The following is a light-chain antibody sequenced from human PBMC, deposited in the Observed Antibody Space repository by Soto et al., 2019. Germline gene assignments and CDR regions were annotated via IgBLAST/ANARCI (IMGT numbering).Light chain of an antibody. CDR1: QSVSSSY. Sequence: PGERVTLSCRASQSVSSSYLTWYQQKPGQAPRLLIYGASTRATSIPARFSGSGSGTEFTLTISSLQSEDFAVYYCQQYNNWPPWTFGQGTKVDIK. J-gene: IGKJ1*01. V-gene: IGKV3D-15*01. CDR2: GAS. CDR3: QQYNNWPPWT.